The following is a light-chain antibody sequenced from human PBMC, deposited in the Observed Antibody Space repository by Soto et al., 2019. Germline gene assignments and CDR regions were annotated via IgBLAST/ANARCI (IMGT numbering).Light chain of an antibody. CDR3: QQYNNWPWT. J-gene: IGKJ1*01. CDR2: SAS. CDR1: QSVSTN. Sequence: EIVMTQSPATLSVSPGERATLSCRASQSVSTNLAWYQHKPGQAPRLLIHSASSRATGIPARFSGSGSGTELTLTISSLQSEDFAVYYCQQYNNWPWTFGQGTKVDIK. V-gene: IGKV3-15*01.